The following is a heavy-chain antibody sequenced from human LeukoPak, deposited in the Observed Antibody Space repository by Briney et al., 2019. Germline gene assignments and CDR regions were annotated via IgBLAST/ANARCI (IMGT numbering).Heavy chain of an antibody. D-gene: IGHD1-26*01. Sequence: GGSLRLSCAASGFTFSSYAMSWVRQAPGKGLEWVSTISGSGGSTYYADSVKGRFTISRDNSKNTLYLQVNSLRAEDTAVYHCARDLEYVYSPSPGHWGQGTLVTVSS. CDR2: ISGSGGST. V-gene: IGHV3-23*01. CDR1: GFTFSSYA. J-gene: IGHJ4*02. CDR3: ARDLEYVYSPSPGH.